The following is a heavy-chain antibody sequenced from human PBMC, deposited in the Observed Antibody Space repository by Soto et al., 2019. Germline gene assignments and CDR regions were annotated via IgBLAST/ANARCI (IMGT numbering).Heavy chain of an antibody. Sequence: QVQLVQSGAEVKKPGSSVKVSCKASGGTFSRYTISWVRQAPGQGLEWMGRIIPILGIANYAQKFQGRVTISADISTSTAYMELSSLRSEDTAVYYCARVGLNDLDYWGQGTLVTVSS. CDR2: IIPILGIA. D-gene: IGHD1-1*01. V-gene: IGHV1-69*02. J-gene: IGHJ4*02. CDR1: GGTFSRYT. CDR3: ARVGLNDLDY.